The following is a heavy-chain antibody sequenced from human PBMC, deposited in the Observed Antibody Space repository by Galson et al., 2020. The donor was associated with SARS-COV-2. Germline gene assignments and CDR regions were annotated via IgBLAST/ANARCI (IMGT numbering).Heavy chain of an antibody. CDR2: INHSGST. CDR1: GGSFSGYY. V-gene: IGHV4-34*01. Sequence: SETLSLTCAVYGGSFSGYYWSWIRQPPGKGLEWIGEINHSGSTNYNPSLKSRVTISVDTSKNQFSLKLSSVTAADTAVYYCARGGIAAAGLGVDYYYGMDVWGQGTTVTVSS. CDR3: ARGGIAAAGLGVDYYYGMDV. D-gene: IGHD6-13*01. J-gene: IGHJ6*02.